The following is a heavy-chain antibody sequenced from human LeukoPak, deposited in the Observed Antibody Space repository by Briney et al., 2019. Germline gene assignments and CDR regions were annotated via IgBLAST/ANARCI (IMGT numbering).Heavy chain of an antibody. CDR1: GYTFTSYI. D-gene: IGHD4-17*01. CDR3: ARYSHGDYLGLDY. Sequence: SVKVSCKASGYTFTSYIISWVRQAPGQGLEWMGRIIPIFGTANYAQKFQGRVTMTRDTSISTAYMELSSLRSEDTAVYYCARYSHGDYLGLDYWGQGTLVTVPS. J-gene: IGHJ4*02. V-gene: IGHV1-69*08. CDR2: IIPIFGTA.